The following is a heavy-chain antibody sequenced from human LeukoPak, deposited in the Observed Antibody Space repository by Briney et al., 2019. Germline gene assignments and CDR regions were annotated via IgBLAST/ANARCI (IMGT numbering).Heavy chain of an antibody. CDR3: ARHGYIYVDY. CDR1: GYSISSSNW. CDR2: IYYSGST. Sequence: SDTLSLTCAVSGYSISSSNWWGWIRQPPGKGLEWIGSIYYSGSTYYNPSLKSRVTISVDTSKNQFTLKLSSVTAADTAVYYCARHGYIYVDYWGQGTLVTVSS. J-gene: IGHJ4*02. V-gene: IGHV4-38-2*01. D-gene: IGHD5-18*01.